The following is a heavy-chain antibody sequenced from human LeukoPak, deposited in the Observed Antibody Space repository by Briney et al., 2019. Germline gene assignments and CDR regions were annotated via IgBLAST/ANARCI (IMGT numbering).Heavy chain of an antibody. Sequence: SVKVSCKASGYTFTSYGISWVRQAPGQGLEWMGGIIPMFGTANYAQKFRDRVTITADKSTTTAYLELSSLRSDDTAVYYCVRGTYSVYGLGSYMDVWGKGTTVTVSS. J-gene: IGHJ6*03. CDR2: IIPMFGTA. CDR3: VRGTYSVYGLGSYMDV. D-gene: IGHD5/OR15-5a*01. CDR1: GYTFTSYG. V-gene: IGHV1-69*06.